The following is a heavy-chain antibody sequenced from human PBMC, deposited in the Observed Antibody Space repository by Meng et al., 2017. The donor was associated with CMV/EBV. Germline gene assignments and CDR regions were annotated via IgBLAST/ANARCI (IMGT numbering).Heavy chain of an antibody. D-gene: IGHD2-2*01. Sequence: GESLKISCAASGSTFSGYWMSWVRQAPGKGLEWVANIKQDGSEKYYVDSVKGRFTISRDNAKNSLYLQMNSLRAEDTAVYYCARDLRVVPAAVYYFDYWGQGTLVTVSS. CDR3: ARDLRVVPAAVYYFDY. CDR1: GSTFSGYW. CDR2: IKQDGSEK. V-gene: IGHV3-7*01. J-gene: IGHJ4*02.